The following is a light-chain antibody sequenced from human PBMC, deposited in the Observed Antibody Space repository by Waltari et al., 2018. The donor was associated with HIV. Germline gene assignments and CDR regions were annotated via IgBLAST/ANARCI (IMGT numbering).Light chain of an antibody. CDR2: SAS. J-gene: IGKJ3*01. Sequence: DIQLTESPASLSASLGDRVVLTCRASQAISTYLHWYQRKAGKAPVLLVYSASTLQSGAPSSFRGSGDGRDFTLSICGLQPEDFSTYFSQQRYESPCNFGPGTK. CDR1: QAISTY. CDR3: QQRYESPCN. V-gene: IGKV1-39*01.